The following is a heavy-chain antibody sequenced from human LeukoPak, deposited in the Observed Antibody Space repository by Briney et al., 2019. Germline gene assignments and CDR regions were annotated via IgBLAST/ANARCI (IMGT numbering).Heavy chain of an antibody. CDR2: FSRSGPDT. Sequence: GSLRLSCAASGFTFGSSAMSWVRQAPGKGPEWVSTFSRSGPDTYYADSVKGRFTIFRDNSKNTLYLQMNSLRAEDTAVYYCAKGSLGSWYYFDYWGQGTLVTVSS. J-gene: IGHJ4*02. V-gene: IGHV3-23*01. CDR3: AKGSLGSWYYFDY. CDR1: GFTFGSSA. D-gene: IGHD6-13*01.